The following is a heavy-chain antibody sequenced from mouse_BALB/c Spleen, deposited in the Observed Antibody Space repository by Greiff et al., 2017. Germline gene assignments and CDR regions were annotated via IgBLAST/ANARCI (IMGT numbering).Heavy chain of an antibody. J-gene: IGHJ1*01. CDR3: ASYPGYFDV. V-gene: IGHV14-3*02. Sequence: VQLQQSGAELVKPGASVKLSCTASGFNIKDTYMHWVKQRPEQGLEWIGRIDPANGNTKYDPKFQGKATITADTSSNTAYLQLSSLTSEDTAVYYCASYPGYFDVWGAGTTGTVSS. CDR1: GFNIKDTY. CDR2: IDPANGNT.